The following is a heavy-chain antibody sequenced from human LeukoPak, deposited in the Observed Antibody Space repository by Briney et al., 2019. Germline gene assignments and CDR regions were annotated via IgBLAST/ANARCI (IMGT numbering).Heavy chain of an antibody. D-gene: IGHD3-22*01. J-gene: IGHJ4*02. CDR2: ISGSGGST. CDR1: GFTFSSYA. CDR3: ANYYDSSGYYPGYDY. Sequence: GGYLRLSCAASGFTFSSYAMSWVRQAPGKGLEWVSAISGSGGSTYYADSVKGRFTISRDNSKNTLYLQMNSLRAEDTAVYYCANYYDSSGYYPGYDYWGQGTLVTVSS. V-gene: IGHV3-23*01.